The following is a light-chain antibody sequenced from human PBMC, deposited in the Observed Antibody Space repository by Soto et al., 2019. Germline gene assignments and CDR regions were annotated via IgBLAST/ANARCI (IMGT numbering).Light chain of an antibody. J-gene: IGLJ3*02. CDR2: EVT. CDR1: SSDVGGYKY. Sequence: QSALTQPASVSGSPGQSITIPCTGTSSDVGGYKYVSWYQQHPGKAPKLMIYEVTNRPSGVSYRFSGSKSGNTASLTISGLQAEDEADYYCSSYTSSSTWVFGGGTKLTVL. CDR3: SSYTSSSTWV. V-gene: IGLV2-14*01.